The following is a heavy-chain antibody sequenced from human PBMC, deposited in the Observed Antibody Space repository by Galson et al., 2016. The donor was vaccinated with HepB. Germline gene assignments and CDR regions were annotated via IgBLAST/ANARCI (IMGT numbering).Heavy chain of an antibody. CDR2: IRGSGGST. Sequence: SLRLSCAASGFTFSSYDMSWVRQAPGKGLEWVSAIRGSGGSTFYADSVKGRFTISRDNSMNTLYVQMNNLGAEDTAVYYCAKEDNIAGATTINNWGQGTLVTVSS. CDR1: GFTFSSYD. CDR3: AKEDNIAGATTINN. V-gene: IGHV3-23*01. D-gene: IGHD1-26*01. J-gene: IGHJ4*02.